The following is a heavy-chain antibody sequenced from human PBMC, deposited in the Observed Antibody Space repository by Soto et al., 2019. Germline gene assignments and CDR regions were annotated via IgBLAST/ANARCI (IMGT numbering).Heavy chain of an antibody. CDR3: ASGVVIPTRPFDY. CDR1: GFTFSSYA. Sequence: QVQLVESGGGVVQPGRSLRLSCAASGFTFSSYAMHWVRQAPGKGLEWVAVISYDGSNKYYADSVKGRFTISRDNSKNTLYLQMNSLRAEDTAVYYCASGVVIPTRPFDYWGQGTLVTVSS. D-gene: IGHD3-3*01. J-gene: IGHJ4*02. CDR2: ISYDGSNK. V-gene: IGHV3-30-3*01.